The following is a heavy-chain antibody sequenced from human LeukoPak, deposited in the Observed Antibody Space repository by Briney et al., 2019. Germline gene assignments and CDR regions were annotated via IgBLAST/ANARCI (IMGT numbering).Heavy chain of an antibody. J-gene: IGHJ4*02. Sequence: GGSLRLSCSASGFTFSSYAMHWVRQAPGKGLEYVSAISSNGGSTYYADSVKGRFTISRDNSKNTLYLQMNSLRAEDTAVYYCARDRPYYDSSGYYLKFDYWGQGTLVTVSS. D-gene: IGHD3-22*01. CDR3: ARDRPYYDSSGYYLKFDY. V-gene: IGHV3-64*04. CDR1: GFTFSSYA. CDR2: ISSNGGST.